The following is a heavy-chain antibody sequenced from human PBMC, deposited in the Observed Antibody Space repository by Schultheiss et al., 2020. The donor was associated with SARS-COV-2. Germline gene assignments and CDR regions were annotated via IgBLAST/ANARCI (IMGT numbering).Heavy chain of an antibody. J-gene: IGHJ4*02. Sequence: GESLKISCAASGFTFSSYWMHWVRQAPGKGLVWVSRINSDGSSTSYADSVKGRFTISRDNAKNTLYLQMNSLRAEDTAVYYCASFANYDILTGYRSQTYDYWGQGTLVTVSS. CDR3: ASFANYDILTGYRSQTYDY. V-gene: IGHV3-74*01. CDR1: GFTFSSYW. D-gene: IGHD3-9*01. CDR2: INSDGSST.